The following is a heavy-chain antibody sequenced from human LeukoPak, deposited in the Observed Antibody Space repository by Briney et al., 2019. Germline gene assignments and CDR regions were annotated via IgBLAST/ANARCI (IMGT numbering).Heavy chain of an antibody. D-gene: IGHD2-15*01. CDR2: IYTSGST. CDR3: AREGGGQGHGWHYDL. V-gene: IGHV4-4*07. CDR1: GGSIMSYF. J-gene: IGHJ2*01. Sequence: SETLSLTCTVSGGSIMSYFWAWIRQPAGEGLEWIGRIYTSGSTDYNPSLKSRVTMSVDTSKNQFSLKLPSVTGADTAVYSCAREGGGQGHGWHYDLWGRGTLVTVSS.